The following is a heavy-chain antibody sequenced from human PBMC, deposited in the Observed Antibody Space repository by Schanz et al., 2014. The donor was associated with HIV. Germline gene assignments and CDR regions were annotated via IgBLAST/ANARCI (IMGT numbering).Heavy chain of an antibody. Sequence: EVQLLESGGGLVQPGRSLRLSCTASGFTFGDYPMSWFRQAPGKGLEWIGFIRSKAYGGTTGYAASVKGRFTISRDDSKSIAYLQVNSLKTEDTAVYYCTGVVTKWFGEPHYAMDVWGQGTTVAVSS. J-gene: IGHJ6*02. CDR2: IRSKAYGGTT. V-gene: IGHV3-49*03. D-gene: IGHD3-10*01. CDR1: GFTFGDYP. CDR3: TGVVTKWFGEPHYAMDV.